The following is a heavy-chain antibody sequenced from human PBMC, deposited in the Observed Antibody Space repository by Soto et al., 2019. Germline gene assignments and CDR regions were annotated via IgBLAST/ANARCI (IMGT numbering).Heavy chain of an antibody. CDR2: ISYDGSNK. J-gene: IGHJ5*02. D-gene: IGHD4-17*01. Sequence: QVQLVESGGGVVQPGRSLRLSCAASGFTFSSYAMHWVRQAPGKGLEWVAVISYDGSNKYYADSVKGRFTISRDNPKNTLYLQMNSLRAEDTAVYYCAREEGDYVLSPLFDPWGQGTLVTVSS. CDR1: GFTFSSYA. V-gene: IGHV3-30-3*01. CDR3: AREEGDYVLSPLFDP.